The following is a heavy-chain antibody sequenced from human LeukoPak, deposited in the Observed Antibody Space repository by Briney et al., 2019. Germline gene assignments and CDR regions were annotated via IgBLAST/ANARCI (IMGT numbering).Heavy chain of an antibody. CDR3: ARRGQLEGGFDY. CDR2: ISYDGSNK. J-gene: IGHJ4*02. V-gene: IGHV3-30-3*01. Sequence: GGSLRLSCAASGFTFSSYAMHWVRQAPGKGLEWVAVISYDGSNKYYADSVKGRFTISRDNSKNTLYLQMNSLRAEDTAVYYCARRGQLEGGFDYWGQGTLVTVS. CDR1: GFTFSSYA. D-gene: IGHD6-6*01.